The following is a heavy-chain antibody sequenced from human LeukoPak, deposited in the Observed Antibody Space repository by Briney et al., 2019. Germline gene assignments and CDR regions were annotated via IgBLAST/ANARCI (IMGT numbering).Heavy chain of an antibody. V-gene: IGHV1-46*01. J-gene: IGHJ4*02. CDR2: INPSGGST. CDR1: GYTFTSYY. Sequence: ASVKVSCKASGYTFTSYYMHWVRQAPGQGLEWMGIINPSGGSTSYAQKFQGRVTMTRDTSTSTVHMELSSLRSEDTAVYYCATNTYDFWSGYRDYFDYWGQGTLVTVSS. CDR3: ATNTYDFWSGYRDYFDY. D-gene: IGHD3-3*01.